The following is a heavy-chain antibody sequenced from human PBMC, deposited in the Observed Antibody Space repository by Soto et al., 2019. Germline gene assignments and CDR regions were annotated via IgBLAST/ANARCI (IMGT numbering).Heavy chain of an antibody. CDR1: GYIFTNYA. V-gene: IGHV1-3*01. Sequence: ASVKVSCKASGYIFTNYAMHWVRQAPGQRLEWMGWINAANGNTKYSQNFQGRVTMTTDTSTSTAYMELRSLRSDDTAVYYCAKSCPVVGAPDKLFDYWGQGTLVTVSS. CDR2: INAANGNT. CDR3: AKSCPVVGAPDKLFDY. J-gene: IGHJ4*02. D-gene: IGHD1-26*01.